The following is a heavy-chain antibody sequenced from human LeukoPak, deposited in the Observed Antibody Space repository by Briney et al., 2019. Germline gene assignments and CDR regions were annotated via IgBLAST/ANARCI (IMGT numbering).Heavy chain of an antibody. Sequence: SVKVSCKASGGTFSSCAINWVRQAPGQGLEWMGGIIPIFGTANYAQKFQGRVTITADESTSTAYMELSSLRSEDTAVYYCALQPRYFDSFLVWGQGTLVTVSS. J-gene: IGHJ4*02. D-gene: IGHD3-9*01. CDR3: ALQPRYFDSFLV. CDR2: IIPIFGTA. CDR1: GGTFSSCA. V-gene: IGHV1-69*01.